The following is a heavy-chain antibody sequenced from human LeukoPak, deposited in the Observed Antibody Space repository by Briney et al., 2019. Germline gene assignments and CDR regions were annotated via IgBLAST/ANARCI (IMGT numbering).Heavy chain of an antibody. Sequence: GGALRLSCAASLFTLSSNYISWVRPAPGRGREWGSVIYSGGSTYYADSVKGRFTISIDNSKNPVFLQMNSLRAEDTAVYYCAREAVTRNYFDYWGQGTLVTVSS. CDR1: LFTLSSNY. D-gene: IGHD4-17*01. CDR2: IYSGGST. CDR3: AREAVTRNYFDY. J-gene: IGHJ4*02. V-gene: IGHV3-53*01.